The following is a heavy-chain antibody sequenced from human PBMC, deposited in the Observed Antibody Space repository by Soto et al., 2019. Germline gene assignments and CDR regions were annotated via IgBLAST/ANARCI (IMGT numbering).Heavy chain of an antibody. CDR1: GGSISSGDYY. CDR3: AVEGHIQRWERDS. Sequence: QVQLQESGPGLVKPSQTLSLTCTVSGGSISSGDYYWSWIRQPPGKGQEWIGYIDYSGSTYYNPSLKSRVTISVDTSKNQVSLKLSSVTAADTAVYYCAVEGHIQRWERDSWVQGTMVTVSS. CDR2: IDYSGST. J-gene: IGHJ4*02. V-gene: IGHV4-30-4*01. D-gene: IGHD5-18*01.